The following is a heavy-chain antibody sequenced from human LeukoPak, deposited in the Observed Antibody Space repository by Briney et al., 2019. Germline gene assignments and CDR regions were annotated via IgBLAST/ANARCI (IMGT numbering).Heavy chain of an antibody. CDR2: ISSGGSVM. Sequence: GGSLSLLCGASGYTFSDYTMNWVRQAPGKGPEWISYISSGGSVMHYADSVKGRFTISRDNVENSLYLQMNSLRVEDTAVYYCTRDLEYWGQGVLVTVSS. CDR1: GYTFSDYT. J-gene: IGHJ4*01. V-gene: IGHV3-48*01. CDR3: TRDLEY.